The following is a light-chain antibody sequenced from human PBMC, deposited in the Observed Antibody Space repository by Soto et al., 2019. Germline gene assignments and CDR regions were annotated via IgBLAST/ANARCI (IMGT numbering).Light chain of an antibody. V-gene: IGKV3-20*01. CDR3: QYHGSPPIT. J-gene: IGKJ5*01. Sequence: EIVLTQSPGTLSFSPGERATLSFGASQSLSTIYLAWYQQTPGQAPRLLIFAASSRAPGIPDRFSGSGSGPDFTLPTSRLEPEDFALFYCQYHGSPPITFGQGTRLEIK. CDR2: AAS. CDR1: QSLSTIY.